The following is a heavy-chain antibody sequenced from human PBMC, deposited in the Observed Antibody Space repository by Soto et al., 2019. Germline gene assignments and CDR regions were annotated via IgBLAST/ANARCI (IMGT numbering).Heavy chain of an antibody. Sequence: GGSLRLSCAASGFTFDDYGMSWVRQAPGKGLEWVSGINWNGGSTGYADSVKGRFTISRDNAKNSLYLQMNSLRAEDTALYYCARDFCSGGSCYRNWFDPWGQGTLVTVSS. CDR3: ARDFCSGGSCYRNWFDP. V-gene: IGHV3-20*04. D-gene: IGHD2-15*01. CDR1: GFTFDDYG. CDR2: INWNGGST. J-gene: IGHJ5*02.